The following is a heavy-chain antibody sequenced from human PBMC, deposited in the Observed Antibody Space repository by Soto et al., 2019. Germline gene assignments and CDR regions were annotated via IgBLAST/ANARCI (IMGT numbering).Heavy chain of an antibody. CDR1: GGSISSYY. J-gene: IGHJ6*02. V-gene: IGHV4-4*07. CDR2: IYTSGST. Sequence: SETLSLTCTVSGGSISSYYWSWIRQPAGKGLELIGRIYTSGSTNYNPSLKSRVTMSVDTSKNQFSLKLSSVTAADTAVYYCARAIMGYNCYYYGMDVWGQGTTVTVPS. CDR3: ARAIMGYNCYYYGMDV. D-gene: IGHD2-8*01.